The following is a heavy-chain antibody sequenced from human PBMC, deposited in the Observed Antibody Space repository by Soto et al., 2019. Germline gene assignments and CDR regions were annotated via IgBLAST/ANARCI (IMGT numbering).Heavy chain of an antibody. J-gene: IGHJ3*01. CDR3: ARQQYTVVTAVDV. Sequence: QVQLKESGPGLVKPADTLSLKCTVSGGSITPYYWSWIRQTPGGGLEWIGSVSYNGNTHYNPSLKSRVSISADSSKNEFSLKLPSMTAADAAIYFCARQQYTVVTAVDVWGQGTMVAVS. CDR1: GGSITPYY. V-gene: IGHV4-59*07. D-gene: IGHD2-15*01. CDR2: VSYNGNT.